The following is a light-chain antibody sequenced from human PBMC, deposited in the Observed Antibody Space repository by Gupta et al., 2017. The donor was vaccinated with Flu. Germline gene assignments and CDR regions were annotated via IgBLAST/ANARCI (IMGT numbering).Light chain of an antibody. Sequence: PSSLSASVGDRVTITCRASQDIRNDLGWYQQKPGNAPNLLIYAASRLQDGVPSRFSGGGSGTNFTLTISSLQPEDFATYYCRQEDNYPRMFGQGTKVE. CDR1: QDIRND. CDR2: AAS. CDR3: RQEDNYPRM. V-gene: IGKV1-6*01. J-gene: IGKJ1*01.